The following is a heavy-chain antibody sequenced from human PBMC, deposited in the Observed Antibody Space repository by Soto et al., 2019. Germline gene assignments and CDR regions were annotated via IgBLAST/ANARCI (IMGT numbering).Heavy chain of an antibody. CDR3: ARETAAAGTTVSWYFDL. D-gene: IGHD6-13*01. V-gene: IGHV4-34*01. Sequence: QVRLQQWGAGLLKPSETLSLTCAVYGGSFSGYFWSWIRQPPGKWLEWIGEINHSGSTNYNPSLKSRVTISVDTSKNQFSLKLSSVTAADTAVYYCARETAAAGTTVSWYFDLWGRGNLVTVSS. J-gene: IGHJ2*01. CDR1: GGSFSGYF. CDR2: INHSGST.